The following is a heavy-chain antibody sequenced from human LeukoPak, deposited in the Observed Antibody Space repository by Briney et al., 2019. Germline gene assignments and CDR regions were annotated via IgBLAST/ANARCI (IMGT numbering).Heavy chain of an antibody. CDR3: AREMPGIAAAGPFDY. CDR1: GFTFSDYY. D-gene: IGHD6-13*01. J-gene: IGHJ4*02. Sequence: GGSLRLSCAASGFTFSDYYMSWIRQAPGKGLEWVSYISSSGSTIYYADSVKGRFTISRDNSKNTLYLQMNSLRAEDTAVYYCAREMPGIAAAGPFDYWGQGTLVTVSS. CDR2: ISSSGSTI. V-gene: IGHV3-11*04.